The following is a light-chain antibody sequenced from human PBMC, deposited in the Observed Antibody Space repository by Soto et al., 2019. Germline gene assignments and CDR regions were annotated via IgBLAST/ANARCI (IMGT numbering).Light chain of an antibody. V-gene: IGLV2-14*01. CDR1: SSDVGAYDY. CDR2: DVT. Sequence: QSALTKPASVSGSPGQSIAIACTGTSSDVGAYDYVSWYQQHPGKAPKVMIYDVTNRPSGVSNRFSGSKSGNTASLTISGLQAEDEADYYCSSYTSSSTYVFGTGTKVT. J-gene: IGLJ1*01. CDR3: SSYTSSSTYV.